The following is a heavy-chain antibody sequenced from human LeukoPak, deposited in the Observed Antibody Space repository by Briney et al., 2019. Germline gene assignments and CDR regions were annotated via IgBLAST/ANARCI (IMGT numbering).Heavy chain of an antibody. CDR3: ARGEIVATTHEGYYFDY. CDR2: IIPILGIA. Sequence: SVKVSCKASGGTFSSYAISWVRQAPGQGLEWMGRIIPILGIANYAQKFQGRVTITADKSTSTAYMELSSLRSEDTAVYYCARGEIVATTHEGYYFDYWGQGTLVTVSS. D-gene: IGHD5-12*01. J-gene: IGHJ4*02. CDR1: GGTFSSYA. V-gene: IGHV1-69*04.